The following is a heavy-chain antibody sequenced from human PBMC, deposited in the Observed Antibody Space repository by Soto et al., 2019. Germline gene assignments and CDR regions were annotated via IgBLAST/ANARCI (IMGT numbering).Heavy chain of an antibody. CDR1: GYTFTSYD. J-gene: IGHJ4*02. CDR2: MNPNSYNT. CDR3: ARGEYSGYDKEVFDY. Sequence: ASVQVSCKASGYTFTSYDINWVRQATGQGLEWMEWMNPNSYNTGYAQKFQGRVTMTRNTSISTAYMELSNLRSEDTAVYYCARGEYSGYDKEVFDYWGQGTLVTVSS. D-gene: IGHD5-12*01. V-gene: IGHV1-8*01.